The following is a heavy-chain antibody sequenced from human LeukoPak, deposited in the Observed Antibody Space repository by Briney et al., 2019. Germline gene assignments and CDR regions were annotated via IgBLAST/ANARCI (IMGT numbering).Heavy chain of an antibody. CDR2: IYYSGST. V-gene: IGHV4-39*01. Sequence: PSETLSLTCTVSVGSISSSSYYWGWIRQPPGKGLEWIGSIYYSGSTYYNPSLKSRVTISVDTSKNPFSLKLSSVTAADTAVYYCATRWGGQQLRDYFDYWGQGTLVTVSS. D-gene: IGHD6-13*01. J-gene: IGHJ4*02. CDR1: VGSISSSSYY. CDR3: ATRWGGQQLRDYFDY.